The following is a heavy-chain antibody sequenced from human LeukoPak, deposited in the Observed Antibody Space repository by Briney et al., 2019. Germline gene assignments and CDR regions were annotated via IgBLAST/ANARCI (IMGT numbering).Heavy chain of an antibody. V-gene: IGHV3-33*01. Sequence: PGRSLRLSCAASGFTFSSYVMHWVRQAPGKGLEWVAVIWYDGSNKYYADSVKGRFTISRDNSKNTLYLQMNSLRAEDTAVYYCASIHSSSWSDDAFDIWGQGTMVTVSS. CDR2: IWYDGSNK. CDR3: ASIHSSSWSDDAFDI. J-gene: IGHJ3*02. CDR1: GFTFSSYV. D-gene: IGHD6-13*01.